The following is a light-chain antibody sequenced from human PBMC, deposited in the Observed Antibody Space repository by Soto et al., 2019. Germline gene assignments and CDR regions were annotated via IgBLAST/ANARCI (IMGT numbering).Light chain of an antibody. Sequence: EIVMTQSPATLSVSPGERATLSCRASQSVSNNLAWYQQKPGQAPRLLIFCASTRATGIPARFSGSGSGTEFTLTISSLQSEDFAVYYCHQYNTWSPLAFGGGTKVATK. V-gene: IGKV3-15*01. CDR3: HQYNTWSPLA. CDR2: CAS. J-gene: IGKJ4*01. CDR1: QSVSNN.